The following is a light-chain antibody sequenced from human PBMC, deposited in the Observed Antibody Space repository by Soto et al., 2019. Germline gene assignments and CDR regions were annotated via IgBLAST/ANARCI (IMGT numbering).Light chain of an antibody. J-gene: IGKJ4*01. Sequence: ELVLTQSPGTLSLSPGERATLSCRASQSLSSRNLAWYQQKPGQAPRLLIYGVSTRATGIPVRFSGSGSGTEFTLSISSLQSEDSAIYYCQHYNNLPLTFGGGTKVDIK. CDR3: QHYNNLPLT. V-gene: IGKV3-15*01. CDR1: QSLSSRN. CDR2: GVS.